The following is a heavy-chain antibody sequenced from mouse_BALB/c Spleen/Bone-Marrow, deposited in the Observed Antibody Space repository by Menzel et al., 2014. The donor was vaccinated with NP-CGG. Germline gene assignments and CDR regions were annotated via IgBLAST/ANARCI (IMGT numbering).Heavy chain of an antibody. CDR3: AREVRRYFDV. J-gene: IGHJ1*01. CDR2: IYPGGGYT. D-gene: IGHD2-14*01. CDR1: GCTFTNYW. V-gene: IGHV1-63*02. Sequence: VQLQQSGAELVRPGTSVKISCKASGCTFTNYWLGWVKRRPGHGLEWIGDIYPGGGYTNYNENFKGKATLTADTSSSTAYMQLSSLTSEDSAVYFCAREVRRYFDVWGAGTTVTVSS.